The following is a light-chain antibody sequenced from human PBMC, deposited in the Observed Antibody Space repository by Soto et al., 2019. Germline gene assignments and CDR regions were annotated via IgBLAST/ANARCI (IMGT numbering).Light chain of an antibody. CDR1: QNVRGD. CDR3: QQYDNLPLT. Sequence: IVLTQSPGTLSLSPGEGATLSCRASQNVRGDSLVWYQHKPGQAPRVLIYGASTRATGVPVRFSGSGSGTEFTLTINSLQSEDFAVYFCQQYDNLPLTFGPGTKVDIK. V-gene: IGKV3D-15*01. J-gene: IGKJ3*01. CDR2: GAS.